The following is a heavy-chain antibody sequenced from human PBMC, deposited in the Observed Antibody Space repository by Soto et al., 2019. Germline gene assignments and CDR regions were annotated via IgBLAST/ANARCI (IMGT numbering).Heavy chain of an antibody. D-gene: IGHD6-6*01. CDR3: AKAMSTTSRPRNYFDY. CDR1: GFTFSSYA. CDR2: ISGGGGTT. Sequence: EVQLLESGGGLVQPGESLRLSCAASGFTFSSYAMSWVRQAPGKGLEWVSVISGGGGTTYYADSVKGRFTISRDNSKNTLYLQMNSLRAEDTALYYCAKAMSTTSRPRNYFDYWGQGTLVTVSS. J-gene: IGHJ4*02. V-gene: IGHV3-23*01.